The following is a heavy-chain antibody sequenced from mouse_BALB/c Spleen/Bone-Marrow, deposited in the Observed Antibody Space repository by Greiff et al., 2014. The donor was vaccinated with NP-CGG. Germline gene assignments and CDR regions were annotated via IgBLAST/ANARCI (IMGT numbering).Heavy chain of an antibody. CDR3: ARKWPYYYGCRGDCFDY. CDR1: GYTFSRYW. V-gene: IGHV1-9*01. J-gene: IGHJ4*01. D-gene: IGHD1-1*01. Sequence: VKLVESGTELVKPGASVKISCKATGYTFSRYWIEWVKQRPGHDLEWIGEILPGSGHSNYNEKFKGKATFTADTSSNTAYMQLSSLTSEDSAVYYCARKWPYYYGCRGDCFDYWGQGTSVTVSS. CDR2: ILPGSGHS.